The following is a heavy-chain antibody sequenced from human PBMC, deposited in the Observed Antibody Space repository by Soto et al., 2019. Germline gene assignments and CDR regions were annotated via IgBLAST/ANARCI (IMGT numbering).Heavy chain of an antibody. CDR3: AHTPDPVTTSWFAP. CDR2: IYWNDDK. V-gene: IGHV2-5*01. D-gene: IGHD4-17*01. Sequence: SGPTLVNPTQTLTLTCTFSGFSLSTSGVGVGWIRQPPGKALEWLALIYWNDDKRYSPSLKSRLTITKDTSKNQVVLTMTNMDSVDPATYSWAHTPDPVTTSWFAPGGKEPLFTVPS. CDR1: GFSLSTSGVG. J-gene: IGHJ5*02.